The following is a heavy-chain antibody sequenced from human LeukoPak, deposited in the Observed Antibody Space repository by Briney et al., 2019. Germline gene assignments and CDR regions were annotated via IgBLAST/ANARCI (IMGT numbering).Heavy chain of an antibody. J-gene: IGHJ4*02. Sequence: SETLSLTCTVYGGSISTYYWSWIRQPPGKGLEWIGYIYCSGSTNYNPSLKSRVTISVDTSKNQFSLRLSSVTAADTAVYYCARTHDYGDYPTTYFDYWGQGTLVTVSS. CDR2: IYCSGST. CDR3: ARTHDYGDYPTTYFDY. D-gene: IGHD4-17*01. V-gene: IGHV4-59*01. CDR1: GGSISTYY.